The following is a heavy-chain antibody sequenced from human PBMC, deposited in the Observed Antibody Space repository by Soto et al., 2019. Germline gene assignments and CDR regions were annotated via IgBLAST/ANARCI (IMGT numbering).Heavy chain of an antibody. CDR1: GGSIISYY. Sequence: PSETLSLTCTVSGGSIISYYWSLIRQPPGKGLEWIGYIYYSGSTNYNPSLKSRVTISVDTSKNQFSLKLSSVTAADTAVYYCARGGYCSGGSRYGYNWFDPWGQGTLVTVSS. J-gene: IGHJ5*02. CDR3: ARGGYCSGGSRYGYNWFDP. CDR2: IYYSGST. V-gene: IGHV4-59*01. D-gene: IGHD2-15*01.